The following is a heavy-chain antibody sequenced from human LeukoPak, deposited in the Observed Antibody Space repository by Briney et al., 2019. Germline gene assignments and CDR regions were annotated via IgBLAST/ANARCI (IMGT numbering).Heavy chain of an antibody. D-gene: IGHD3-10*01. CDR3: ARETGESFDY. J-gene: IGHJ4*02. Sequence: GGSLRLSCAASGFTFSTHSTNWVRQAPGKGLEWVSCISSSSSDIYYADSVKGRFTISRDNAKNSPYLQMTSLRAEDTAVYYCARETGESFDYWGQGTLVTVSS. CDR1: GFTFSTHS. CDR2: ISSSSSDI. V-gene: IGHV3-21*01.